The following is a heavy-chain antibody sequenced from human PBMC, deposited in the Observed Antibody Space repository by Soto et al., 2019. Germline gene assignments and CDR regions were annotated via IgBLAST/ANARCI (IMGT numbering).Heavy chain of an antibody. CDR3: ARAMYSSVYFVNSFDP. CDR2: ISHDGINK. V-gene: IGHV3-30-3*01. J-gene: IGHJ5*02. CDR1: GFSFSSYA. D-gene: IGHD6-19*01. Sequence: QVRLVESGGGVVQPGRSLRLSCTASGFSFSSYAMYWFRQPPGKGLEWVAGISHDGINKHYADSVKGRVTVSRDNSNHSLDLQLNSLRGEDTAMYYCARAMYSSVYFVNSFDPWGQGTLVTVSS.